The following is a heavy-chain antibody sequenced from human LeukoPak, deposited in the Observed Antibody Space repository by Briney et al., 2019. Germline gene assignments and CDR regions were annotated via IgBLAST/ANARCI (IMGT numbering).Heavy chain of an antibody. CDR2: ISGSGGST. D-gene: IGHD5-24*01. J-gene: IGHJ4*02. Sequence: GGSLRLSCAASGFTFSSYAMSWVRQAPGKGLEWVSAISGSGGSTYYADSAKGRFTISRDNSKNTLYLQMNSLRAEDTAVYYCAKNVLVDGYNSDSFDYWGQGTLVTVSS. CDR3: AKNVLVDGYNSDSFDY. CDR1: GFTFSSYA. V-gene: IGHV3-23*01.